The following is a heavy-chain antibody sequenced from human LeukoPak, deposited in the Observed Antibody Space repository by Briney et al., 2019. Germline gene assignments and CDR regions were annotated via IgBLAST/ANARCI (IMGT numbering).Heavy chain of an antibody. CDR2: ICDGGTTI. Sequence: GGSLRLSCAASGFTFSDYYMSWIRQAPGKGLEWVSYICDGGTTIYYADSVKGRFTISRDNAKNSLYLQMNSLRAEDTAVYYCARDRTSSSWRPDAFDIWGQGTVVTVSS. J-gene: IGHJ3*02. V-gene: IGHV3-11*01. CDR1: GFTFSDYY. CDR3: ARDRTSSSWRPDAFDI. D-gene: IGHD6-13*01.